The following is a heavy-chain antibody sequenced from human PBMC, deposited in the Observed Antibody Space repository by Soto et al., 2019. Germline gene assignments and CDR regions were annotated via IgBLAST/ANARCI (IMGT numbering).Heavy chain of an antibody. CDR1: GDTFSSYT. V-gene: IGHV1-69*08. Sequence: QVQLVQSGAEVKKPGSSVKVSCKASGDTFSSYTISWVRQAPGQGLEWMGRIIPSIVIANYAQKFQGRVTITADKSTSTAYMELSSLTSEDTAVYYCARDPYGSGEHFDYRGQGTLVTVSS. CDR2: IIPSIVIA. CDR3: ARDPYGSGEHFDY. D-gene: IGHD3-10*01. J-gene: IGHJ4*02.